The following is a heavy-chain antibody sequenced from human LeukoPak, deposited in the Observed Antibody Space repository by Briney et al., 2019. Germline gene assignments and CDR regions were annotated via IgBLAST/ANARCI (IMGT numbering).Heavy chain of an antibody. V-gene: IGHV3-48*02. D-gene: IGHD6-13*01. J-gene: IGHJ4*02. CDR2: ISSSSSTI. Sequence: GGTLRLSCAASGFTFSSYSVNWVRQAPGKGLEWVSYISSSSSTIYYADSVKSRFTISRDNAKNSLYLQMNSLRDEDTAVYYCARDSGASSSWYTVFDYWGQGTLVTVSS. CDR1: GFTFSSYS. CDR3: ARDSGASSSWYTVFDY.